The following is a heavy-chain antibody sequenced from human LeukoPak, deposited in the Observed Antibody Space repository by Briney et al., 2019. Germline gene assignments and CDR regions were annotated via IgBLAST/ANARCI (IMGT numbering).Heavy chain of an antibody. CDR1: GFTFSSYG. Sequence: GGSLRLSCAASGFTFSSYGMHWVRQAPGKGLEWVAVISYDGSDKYYADSVKGRFTISRDNSKNPLYLQMNSLRAEDTAVYYCAKVSQKYYDSSGPTFDYWGQGTLVTVSS. CDR2: ISYDGSDK. J-gene: IGHJ4*02. D-gene: IGHD3-22*01. V-gene: IGHV3-30*18. CDR3: AKVSQKYYDSSGPTFDY.